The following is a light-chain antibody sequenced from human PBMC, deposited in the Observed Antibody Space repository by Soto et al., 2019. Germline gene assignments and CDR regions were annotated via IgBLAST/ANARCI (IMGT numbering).Light chain of an antibody. CDR2: AAS. J-gene: IGKJ3*01. CDR1: QSIGSD. V-gene: IGKV1-39*01. CDR3: QQSHSTPLT. Sequence: DIQMTQSPSSLSASVGDRVTITCRASQSIGSDLNWYQQKPGEAPKLLIYAASSLVSGVPSRSSGSGSGTYFTLTISSPHPEDFATYYCQQSHSTPLTFGPGIKVDTK.